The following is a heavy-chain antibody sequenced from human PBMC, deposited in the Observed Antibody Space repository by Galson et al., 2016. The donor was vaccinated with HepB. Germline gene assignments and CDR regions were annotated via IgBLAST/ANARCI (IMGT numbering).Heavy chain of an antibody. Sequence: SLRLSCAPSGFGFSHAWMHWVRQAPGKGLEWVGRIKSKNDGETTHYAAPVKGRFAISRDDSKNTLYLQINSLKTEDTAVYYCTVGATYDFWSGDYMLDPWGQGTLVTVSS. CDR2: IKSKNDGETT. CDR1: GFGFSHAW. V-gene: IGHV3-15*07. CDR3: TVGATYDFWSGDYMLDP. J-gene: IGHJ5*02. D-gene: IGHD3-3*01.